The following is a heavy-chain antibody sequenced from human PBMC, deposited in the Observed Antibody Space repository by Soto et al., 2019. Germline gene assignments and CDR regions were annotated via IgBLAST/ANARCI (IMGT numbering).Heavy chain of an antibody. D-gene: IGHD2-21*01. Sequence: GSLRLSCAASGFTFDTYWRNSVRQAPGQGPEWISGINSDGTISSYADSVKGGFTISRDNARNTLSLQMNSMRADDTAVYYCARLSGDHSAFFSYGMDAWGQGTTVTVSS. V-gene: IGHV3-74*01. CDR1: GFTFDTYW. CDR3: ARLSGDHSAFFSYGMDA. CDR2: INSDGTIS. J-gene: IGHJ6*02.